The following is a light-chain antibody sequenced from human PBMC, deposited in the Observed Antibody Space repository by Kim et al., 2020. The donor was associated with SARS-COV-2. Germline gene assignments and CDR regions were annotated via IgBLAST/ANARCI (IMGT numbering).Light chain of an antibody. CDR1: QSVTTS. CDR2: RAS. V-gene: IGKV1-5*03. CDR3: QQYHTNHGN. J-gene: IGKJ2*02. Sequence: SASVGDRVAITCRASQSVTTSLAWFQQRPGKAPQVLIYRASILKIGVPSRFSGSGSGTEFTLTISSLQPDDSATYYCQQYHTNHGNFGQGTKLEIK.